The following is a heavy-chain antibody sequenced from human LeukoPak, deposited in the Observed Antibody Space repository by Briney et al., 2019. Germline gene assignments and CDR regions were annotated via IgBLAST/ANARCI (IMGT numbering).Heavy chain of an antibody. Sequence: GESLKISCKGFGYTFTTYWIAWVRQMPGKGPECMGIIYPSDSDTRYSPSFQGQVTISVDEYISTAYLQWTNLRASDTAMYYCAKSQNTGKGNDAFDIWGQGTLVTVSS. D-gene: IGHD2-8*02. CDR1: GYTFTTYW. CDR3: AKSQNTGKGNDAFDI. CDR2: IYPSDSDT. V-gene: IGHV5-51*01. J-gene: IGHJ3*02.